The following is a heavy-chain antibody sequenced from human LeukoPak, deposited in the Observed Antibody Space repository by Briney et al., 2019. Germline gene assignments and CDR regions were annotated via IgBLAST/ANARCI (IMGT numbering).Heavy chain of an antibody. Sequence: GGSLRLSCAVSGFTISSHGMHWVRQAPGKGPEWVAMTAYHGNTEYYGDSVKGRFTISRDTSKNTLYLQMNSLRAEDTAVYYCAKSSTYSSGAHAYDIWGQGTLVTVSS. CDR3: AKSSTYSSGAHAYDI. CDR1: GFTISSHG. J-gene: IGHJ3*02. CDR2: TAYHGNTE. V-gene: IGHV3-30*18. D-gene: IGHD6-19*01.